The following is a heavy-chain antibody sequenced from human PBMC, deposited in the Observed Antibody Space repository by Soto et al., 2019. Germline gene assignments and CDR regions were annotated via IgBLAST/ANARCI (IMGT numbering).Heavy chain of an antibody. Sequence: GGSLRLSCAASGFTFSNYAMSWVRQPPAKGLEWVSVISGGASRTFDADSGKGRFTISRDNSRSTLYLEMNSLRVEDTGLYYCAKASGGYSSSSRALFDYWGQGILVTVSS. D-gene: IGHD6-6*01. CDR1: GFTFSNYA. V-gene: IGHV3-23*01. CDR2: ISGGASRT. CDR3: AKASGGYSSSSRALFDY. J-gene: IGHJ4*02.